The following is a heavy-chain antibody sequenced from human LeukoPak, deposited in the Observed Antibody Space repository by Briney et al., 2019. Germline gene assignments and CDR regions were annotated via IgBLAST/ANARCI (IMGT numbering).Heavy chain of an antibody. Sequence: PSETLSLTCAVYGGSFSVYYWSWIRQPPGKGLEWIGEINHSGSTNYNPSLKSRVTISVDTSKNQFSLKLSSVTAADTAVYYCARGLNGMDVWGKGTTVTVSS. V-gene: IGHV4-34*01. J-gene: IGHJ6*04. CDR3: ARGLNGMDV. CDR2: INHSGST. CDR1: GGSFSVYY.